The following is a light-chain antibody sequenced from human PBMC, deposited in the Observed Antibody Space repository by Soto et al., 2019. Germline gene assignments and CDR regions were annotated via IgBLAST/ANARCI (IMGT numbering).Light chain of an antibody. CDR1: SSDGATYNL. Sequence: QSALTQPASVSGSHGRSITISCTGISSDGATYNLVSWYQQHPGKAPRLVIYESTERPSGVSNRFSGCRSGYTASLTISGLQAEDGADYYCCAYAGSNTVVFGGGTNLTVL. V-gene: IGLV2-23*01. CDR2: EST. CDR3: CAYAGSNTVV. J-gene: IGLJ2*01.